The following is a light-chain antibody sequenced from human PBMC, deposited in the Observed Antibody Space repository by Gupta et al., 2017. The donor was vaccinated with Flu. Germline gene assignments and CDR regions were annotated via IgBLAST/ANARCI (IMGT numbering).Light chain of an antibody. V-gene: IGKV3-15*01. CDR2: GAS. CDR1: QSVSRN. CDR3: QHDHSWPQT. J-gene: IGKJ1*01. Sequence: EIVMTQSPATLSVSPGESATLSCRASQSVSRNLAWYQQKPGQAPRLLIYGASTRATGVPARISGRGAGTEFTLTISSLQSGDFAVYYCQHDHSWPQTFGQGTKLEFK.